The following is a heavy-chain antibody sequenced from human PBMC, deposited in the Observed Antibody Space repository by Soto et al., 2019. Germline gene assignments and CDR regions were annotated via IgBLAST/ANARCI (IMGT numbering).Heavy chain of an antibody. CDR2: IHSTRSP. D-gene: IGHD4-17*01. CDR3: ARSPAYGDYANLDN. V-gene: IGHV4-4*07. CDR1: GDTVSKYY. J-gene: IGHJ4*02. Sequence: PXVTLSLTCTVSGDTVSKYYWNWIRQPPGKGLEWIGRIHSTRSPNYNPSLKSRVTMSVDTTKNQYPQKLKLTSVTAADTAVYYCARSPAYGDYANLDNWGQGTLVTVSS.